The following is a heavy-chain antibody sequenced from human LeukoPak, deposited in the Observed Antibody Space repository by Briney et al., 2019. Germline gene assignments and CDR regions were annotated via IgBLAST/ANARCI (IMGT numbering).Heavy chain of an antibody. V-gene: IGHV4-39*07. CDR2: INHSGST. D-gene: IGHD2-2*01. CDR1: GGSISSGSYY. CDR3: ARRGYCSSTSCQGGWFDP. J-gene: IGHJ5*02. Sequence: SQTLSLTCTVSGGSISSGSYYWSWIRQPPGKWLEWIGEINHSGSTNYNPSLKSRVTISVDTSKNQFSLKLSSVTAADTAVYYCARRGYCSSTSCQGGWFDPWGQGTLVTVSS.